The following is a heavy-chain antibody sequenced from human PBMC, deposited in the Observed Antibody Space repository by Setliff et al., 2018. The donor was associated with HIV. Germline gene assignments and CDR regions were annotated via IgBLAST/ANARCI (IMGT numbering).Heavy chain of an antibody. J-gene: IGHJ4*02. CDR2: IYSDGST. Sequence: SETLSLTCRVSGGSIRDYYWNWIRQPAGKGLEWIGRIYSDGSTNYNPSLKSRVTISIDTSKNQFSLRLHSVTAADTAVYYCARDPPGYGDSNDYWGQGTLVTVSS. CDR1: GGSIRDYY. V-gene: IGHV4-4*07. D-gene: IGHD4-17*01. CDR3: ARDPPGYGDSNDY.